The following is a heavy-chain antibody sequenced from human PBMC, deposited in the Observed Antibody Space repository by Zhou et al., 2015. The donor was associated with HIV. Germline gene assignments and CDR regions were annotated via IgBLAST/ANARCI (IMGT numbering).Heavy chain of an antibody. Sequence: QVQLVQSGAEVKKPGSSVKVSCEASGGTLSSSSVSWVRQAPGQGLEWVGGIIPVFNTPHYAQTFQGRVTITADTSTNTVYLEMNSLRSEDTAIYYCARDRGGASRPDWRYFDLWGRGTLVSVSS. J-gene: IGHJ2*01. CDR2: IIPVFNTP. V-gene: IGHV1-69*06. CDR3: ARDRGGASRPDWRYFDL. D-gene: IGHD3-16*01. CDR1: GGTLSSSS.